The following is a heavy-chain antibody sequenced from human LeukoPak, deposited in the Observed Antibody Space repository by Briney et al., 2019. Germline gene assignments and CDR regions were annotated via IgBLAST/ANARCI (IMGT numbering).Heavy chain of an antibody. CDR1: GFTFSGYW. V-gene: IGHV3-7*01. Sequence: GGSLRLSCAASGFTFSGYWMTWVRQVPGKGLEWVANIKPDGTEKNSVDSLEGRFTISRDNRNNSLYLQIDSLRTEDTAVYFCARRVVVGGRLSVWAKGTLVTVSS. CDR2: IKPDGTEK. J-gene: IGHJ6*04. D-gene: IGHD2-15*01. CDR3: ARRVVVGGRLSV.